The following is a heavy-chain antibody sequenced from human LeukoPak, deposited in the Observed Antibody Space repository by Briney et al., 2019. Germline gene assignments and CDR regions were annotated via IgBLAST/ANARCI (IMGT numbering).Heavy chain of an antibody. CDR3: VRSFSTTWYPHY. D-gene: IGHD6-13*01. V-gene: IGHV4-39*01. Sequence: SETLSLTCTVSGGSISSSSYYWDWIRQPPGKGLEWIGNIYYTGSTYYNPSLKSRVTISVDTSKNQFSLKLSSVTAADTAVYYCVRSFSTTWYPHYWGQGTLVTVSS. CDR2: IYYTGST. CDR1: GGSISSSSYY. J-gene: IGHJ4*02.